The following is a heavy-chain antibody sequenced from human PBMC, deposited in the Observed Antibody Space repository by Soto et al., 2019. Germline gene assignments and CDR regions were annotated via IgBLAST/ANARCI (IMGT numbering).Heavy chain of an antibody. Sequence: EVQLLESGGGLVQPGGSLRLSCAASGFTFSSYAMSWVRQAPGKGLEGVSAISGSGGSTYYADSVKGRFTISRDNSKNTLYLLMNSLRGEDPAIYYCAKRVGGVASVYWGQGTLVTVSS. CDR3: AKRVGGVASVY. CDR2: ISGSGGST. CDR1: GFTFSSYA. D-gene: IGHD2-8*02. V-gene: IGHV3-23*01. J-gene: IGHJ4*02.